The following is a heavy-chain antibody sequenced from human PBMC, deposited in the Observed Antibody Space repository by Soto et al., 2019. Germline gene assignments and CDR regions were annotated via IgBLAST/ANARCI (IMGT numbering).Heavy chain of an antibody. CDR3: AREMTAIQNWFDP. Sequence: SETLSLTCTVSGGSISRYYWSWIRQPPGKGLEWIGYIYYSGSTNYNPSLKSRVTISVDTSKNQFSLKLSSVTAADTAVYYCAREMTAIQNWFDPWGQGTLVTVSS. D-gene: IGHD2-21*02. CDR2: IYYSGST. V-gene: IGHV4-59*01. J-gene: IGHJ5*02. CDR1: GGSISRYY.